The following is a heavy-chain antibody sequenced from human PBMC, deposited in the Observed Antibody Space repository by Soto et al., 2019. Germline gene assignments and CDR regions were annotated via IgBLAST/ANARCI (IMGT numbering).Heavy chain of an antibody. CDR2: IWYDGSNK. J-gene: IGHJ4*02. CDR1: GFTFSSYG. V-gene: IGHV3-33*01. D-gene: IGHD6-19*01. CDR3: ARDNPRGVAVAWN. Sequence: QVQLVESGGGVVQPGRSLRLSCAASGFTFSSYGMHWVRQAPGKGLEWVAVIWYDGSNKYYADSVKGRFTISRDNSKNTLYLQMNSLRAEDTAVYYCARDNPRGVAVAWNWGQGTLVTVSS.